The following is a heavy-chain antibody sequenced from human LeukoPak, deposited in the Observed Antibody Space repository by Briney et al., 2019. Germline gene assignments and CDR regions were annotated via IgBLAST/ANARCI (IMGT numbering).Heavy chain of an antibody. CDR3: ARWSGSVTARNYYYYMDV. V-gene: IGHV4-59*08. D-gene: IGHD6-6*01. CDR2: IYYSGST. CDR1: GGSISSYY. J-gene: IGHJ6*03. Sequence: SETLSLTCTVSGGSISSYYWNWIRQPPGKGLEWIGYIYYSGSTNYNPSLKSRVTISVDTSKNQFSLKLSSVTAADTAVYYCARWSGSVTARNYYYYMDVWGEGTTVTVSS.